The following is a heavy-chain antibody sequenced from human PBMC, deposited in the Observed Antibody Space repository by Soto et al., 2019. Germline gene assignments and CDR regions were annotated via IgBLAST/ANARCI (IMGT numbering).Heavy chain of an antibody. Sequence: GGSLRLSCAASGFTFSSYGMHWVRQAPGKGLEWVAVISYDGSNKYYADSVKGRFTISRDNSKNTLYLQMNSLRAEDTAVYYCAKADRRGYSYGDDYWGQGTLVTVSS. CDR3: AKADRRGYSYGDDY. CDR1: GFTFSSYG. D-gene: IGHD5-18*01. CDR2: ISYDGSNK. J-gene: IGHJ4*02. V-gene: IGHV3-30*18.